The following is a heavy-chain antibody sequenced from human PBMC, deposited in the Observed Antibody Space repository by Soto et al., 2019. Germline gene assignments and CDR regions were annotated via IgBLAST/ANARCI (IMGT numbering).Heavy chain of an antibody. V-gene: IGHV2-5*01. CDR3: ARNYYDSSGYDY. D-gene: IGHD3-22*01. CDR1: GFSLSTSAMG. CDR2: IYWNDDK. J-gene: IGHJ4*02. Sequence: QITLKESGPTLVKPTQTLTLTCTFSGFSLSTSAMGVGWIRQPPGKALEWLALIYWNDDKRYSPSLKSRLTITKDTSKNQVVLTMTNMDPVDTATYYCARNYYDSSGYDYWGQGTLVTVSS.